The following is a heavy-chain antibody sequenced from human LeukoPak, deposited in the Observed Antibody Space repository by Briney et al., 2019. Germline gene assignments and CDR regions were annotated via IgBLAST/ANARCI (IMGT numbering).Heavy chain of an antibody. J-gene: IGHJ4*02. CDR1: GGSFSSYY. CDR2: IYYSGNT. V-gene: IGHV4-59*08. CDR3: ARDDDRIAF. D-gene: IGHD3-22*01. Sequence: PSETLSLTCTVSGGSFSSYYWTWIRQPPGKGLEWIGYIYYSGNTIYNPSLKSRVTISKDTSNNQFSLKLSSVTAADTAVYYCARDDDRIAFWGQGTLVTVSS.